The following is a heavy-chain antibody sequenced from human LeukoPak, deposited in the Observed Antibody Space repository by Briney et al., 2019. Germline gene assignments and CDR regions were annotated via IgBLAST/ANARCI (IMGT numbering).Heavy chain of an antibody. CDR3: ARDTCGCGSGWHLYWYFDL. D-gene: IGHD6-19*01. CDR2: ISSNGRSI. V-gene: IGHV3-64*01. Sequence: GGSLRLSCAASGFTFSDYAMHWVRQFPGKELEYVSAISSNGRSIHYANSVEGRFTISRDNSQNTLYLQMDSLRAEDMAIYYCARDTCGCGSGWHLYWYFDLWGRGTLVTVSS. J-gene: IGHJ2*01. CDR1: GFTFSDYA.